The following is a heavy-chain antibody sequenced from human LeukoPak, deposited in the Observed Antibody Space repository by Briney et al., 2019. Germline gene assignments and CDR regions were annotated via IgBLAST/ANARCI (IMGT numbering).Heavy chain of an antibody. CDR1: GGSIISDY. D-gene: IGHD3-16*02. V-gene: IGHV4-59*01. Sequence: SETLSLTCAVSGGSIISDYWSYIRQPPGKGLEWIGSISYSGSTNYNPSLKSRVTISVDMSNNEFSLNLTSVTAADTAVYYCARKLHYDYVWGSDRPFHAFDIWGKGTMVTVSS. CDR2: ISYSGST. CDR3: ARKLHYDYVWGSDRPFHAFDI. J-gene: IGHJ3*02.